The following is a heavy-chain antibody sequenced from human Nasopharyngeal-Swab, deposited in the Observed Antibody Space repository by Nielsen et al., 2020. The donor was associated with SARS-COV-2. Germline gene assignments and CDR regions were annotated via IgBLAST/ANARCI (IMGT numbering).Heavy chain of an antibody. CDR2: IYPGDSNT. V-gene: IGHV5-51*01. J-gene: IGHJ6*02. CDR1: GYSFTTYW. CDR3: AGPMRPMGHYYFGMDV. Sequence: GASLKISRKGSGYSFTTYWIGWVRQMPGKGLECMGIIYPGDSNTRYSPSFQGQVTISVDKYSSTAYLQWSSLKASDTAIYYCAGPMRPMGHYYFGMDVWGQGTTVTVSS. D-gene: IGHD1-26*01.